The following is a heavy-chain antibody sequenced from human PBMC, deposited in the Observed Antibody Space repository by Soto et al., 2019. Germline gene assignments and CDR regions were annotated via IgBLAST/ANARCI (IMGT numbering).Heavy chain of an antibody. V-gene: IGHV4-39*02. J-gene: IGHJ5*02. CDR2: IYYSGNT. CDR1: GGSISSSSYY. Sequence: SETLSLTCTVSGGSISSSSYYWGWIRQPPGKGLEWIGSIYYSGNTYYNPSLKSRVTISVDTSKNQFSLKLSSGTAADTAVYYCARERPDGSRLDPWGQGTQVTVSS. CDR3: ARERPDGSRLDP. D-gene: IGHD6-13*01.